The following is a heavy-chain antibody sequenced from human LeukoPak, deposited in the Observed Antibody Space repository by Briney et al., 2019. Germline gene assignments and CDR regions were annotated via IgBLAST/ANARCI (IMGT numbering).Heavy chain of an antibody. CDR3: ARGVVVHYTWFDP. J-gene: IGHJ5*02. V-gene: IGHV1-18*01. CDR1: GYRFTSYG. CDR2: ISANDGSA. D-gene: IGHD2-2*01. Sequence: GASVKVSCKASGYRFTSYGISWVRQAPGQGLEWMGWISANDGSANYTQKLQGRVTMTTDTSTSTAYMEIRDLRSDDTAVYYCARGVVVHYTWFDPWGQGTQVTVSS.